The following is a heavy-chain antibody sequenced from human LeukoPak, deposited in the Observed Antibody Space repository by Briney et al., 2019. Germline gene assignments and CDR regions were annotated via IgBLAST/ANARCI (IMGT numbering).Heavy chain of an antibody. CDR3: ATNRVGTYDRPFDI. D-gene: IGHD1-26*01. J-gene: IGHJ3*02. Sequence: SETLSLTCIVSGGSINSHYWSWIRQTPGKGLEWIGDIHYTGTTKYNPSVKSRVTISIDTSKNQFSLELSSVPATDTAVYFCATNRVGTYDRPFDIWGQGTMVPVSS. CDR2: IHYTGTT. CDR1: GGSINSHY. V-gene: IGHV4-59*08.